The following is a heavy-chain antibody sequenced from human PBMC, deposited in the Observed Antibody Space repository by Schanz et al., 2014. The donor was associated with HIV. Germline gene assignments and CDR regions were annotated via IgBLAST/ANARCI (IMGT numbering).Heavy chain of an antibody. CDR1: GFTFSSYG. V-gene: IGHV3-33*08. CDR2: IWHDGSSN. D-gene: IGHD4-4*01. J-gene: IGHJ5*02. CDR3: ARGGLQWHPEWFDI. Sequence: QVQLVESGGGVVQPGRSLRLSCAASGFTFSSYGMHWVRQAPGKGLEWVAVIWHDGSSNYYGDSVQGRFTISRDNSKKSLYLHMNSLRAADTAVYYCARGGLQWHPEWFDIWGQGTLVSVSS.